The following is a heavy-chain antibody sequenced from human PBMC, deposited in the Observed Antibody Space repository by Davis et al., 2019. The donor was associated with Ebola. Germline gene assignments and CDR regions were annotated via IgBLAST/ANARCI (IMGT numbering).Heavy chain of an antibody. J-gene: IGHJ4*02. CDR1: GASFSNSNYY. D-gene: IGHD6-19*01. V-gene: IGHV4-39*01. CDR3: ARAGDDSGWADY. CDR2: VYHSGST. Sequence: PGGSLRLSCTVSGASFSNSNYYWGWIRQPPGKGLEWIGNVYHSGSTYYNPSLKSRVTVSGDTSKNQFSLKLYSVTAADTAVYYCARAGDDSGWADYWGQGTLVTVSS.